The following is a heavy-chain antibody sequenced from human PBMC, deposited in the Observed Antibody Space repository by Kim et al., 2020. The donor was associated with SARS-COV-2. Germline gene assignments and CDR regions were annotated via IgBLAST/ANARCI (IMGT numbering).Heavy chain of an antibody. J-gene: IGHJ3*02. Sequence: GSLRLFCAASGFTFSSYAMSWVRQAPGKGLEWVSAISGSGGSTYYADSVKGRFTISRDNSKNTLYLQMNSLRAEDTAVYYCAKLGRFGELFGAFDIWGQGTMVTVSS. CDR3: AKLGRFGELFGAFDI. V-gene: IGHV3-23*01. CDR2: ISGSGGST. CDR1: GFTFSSYA. D-gene: IGHD3-10*01.